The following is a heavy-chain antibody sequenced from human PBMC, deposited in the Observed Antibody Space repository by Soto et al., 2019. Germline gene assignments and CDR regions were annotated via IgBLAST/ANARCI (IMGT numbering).Heavy chain of an antibody. J-gene: IGHJ6*02. CDR1: GGSIISGHW. V-gene: IGHV4-4*02. CDR2: IYESGIT. Sequence: QVQLKESGPGLVQPSGTLSLTCAVSGGSIISGHWWTWVRQSPGKGLEWVGEIYESGITNYNPSLNGRLSISMDQSKNQFSLKLTSVIAAATALYFCARGFSMSDTSDKDRFYFYYGLNVWGQGTTVTVSS. D-gene: IGHD3-10*02. CDR3: ARGFSMSDTSDKDRFYFYYGLNV.